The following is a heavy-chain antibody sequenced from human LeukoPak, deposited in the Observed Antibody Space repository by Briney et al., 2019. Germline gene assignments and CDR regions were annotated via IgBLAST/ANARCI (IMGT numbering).Heavy chain of an antibody. CDR3: AKDSRCSSTSCYTRYYYYMDV. V-gene: IGHV3-30*02. CDR2: IRYDGSNK. CDR1: GFTFSSYG. Sequence: GGSLRLSCAASGFTFSSYGMHWVRQAPGKGLEWVAFIRYDGSNKYYADSVKGRFTISRDNSKNTLYLQMNSLRAEDTAVYYCAKDSRCSSTSCYTRYYYYMDVWGKGTTVTVSS. D-gene: IGHD2-2*02. J-gene: IGHJ6*03.